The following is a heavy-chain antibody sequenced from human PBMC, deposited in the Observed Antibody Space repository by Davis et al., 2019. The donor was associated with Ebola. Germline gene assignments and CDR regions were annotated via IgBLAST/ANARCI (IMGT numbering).Heavy chain of an antibody. V-gene: IGHV1-8*02. CDR2: MNPNSGNT. Sequence: ASVKVSCKASGGTFSSYAISWVRQAPGQGLEWMGWMNPNSGNTGYAQKFQGRVTMTRNTSISTAYMELTRLRSDDTAVYYCARDDRGRSAGWKFDYWGQGTLVTVSS. CDR3: ARDDRGRSAGWKFDY. J-gene: IGHJ4*02. CDR1: GGTFSSYA. D-gene: IGHD6-19*01.